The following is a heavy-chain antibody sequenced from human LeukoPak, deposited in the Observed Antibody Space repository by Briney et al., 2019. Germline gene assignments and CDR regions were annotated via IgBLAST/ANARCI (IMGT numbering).Heavy chain of an antibody. CDR3: AKPPRRGYCSRTSCYYDY. V-gene: IGHV3-23*01. CDR1: GFTFSSYA. Sequence: GGSLRLSCAASGFTFSSYAMSWVRQAPGKGLEWVSAISGSGGSTYYADSVKGRFTISRDNSKNTLYLQMNSLRAEDTAVYYCAKPPRRGYCSRTSCYYDYWGKGTLVTVSS. D-gene: IGHD2-2*01. J-gene: IGHJ4*02. CDR2: ISGSGGST.